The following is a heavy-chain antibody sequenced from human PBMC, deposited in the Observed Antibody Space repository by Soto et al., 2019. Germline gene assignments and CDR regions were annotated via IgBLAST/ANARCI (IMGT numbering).Heavy chain of an antibody. V-gene: IGHV3-23*01. CDR3: AIHFYYGSGSYYAVDY. CDR1: GFTFNNYA. Sequence: EVQLLESGGGLVQPGGSLRLSCVVSGFTFNNYAMNWVRQAPGKGLEWVSGISASGGSTYYADSVKGRFTISRDSSKHTLYLQMNSLRADDTAIYYCAIHFYYGSGSYYAVDYWGHGTRVTVSS. D-gene: IGHD3-10*01. CDR2: ISASGGST. J-gene: IGHJ4*01.